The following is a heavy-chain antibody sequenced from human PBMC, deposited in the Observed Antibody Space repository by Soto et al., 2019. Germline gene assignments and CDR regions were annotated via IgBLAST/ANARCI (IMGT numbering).Heavy chain of an antibody. Sequence: EVQLLESGGGLVQPGGSLRLSCAASGFTFSSYAMSWVRQAPGKGLEWVSAISGDGGSTYYADSVKGRFTISRDNSKNTLYLQMNSLRAEDTAVYYCAKDGRRWDLPADYWGQGALVTVSS. D-gene: IGHD1-26*01. CDR1: GFTFSSYA. J-gene: IGHJ4*02. CDR3: AKDGRRWDLPADY. V-gene: IGHV3-23*01. CDR2: ISGDGGST.